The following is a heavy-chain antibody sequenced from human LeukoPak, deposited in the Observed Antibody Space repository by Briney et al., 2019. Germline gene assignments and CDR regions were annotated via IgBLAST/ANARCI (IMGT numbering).Heavy chain of an antibody. CDR3: AKDGFYCSSTNCYLDY. V-gene: IGHV3-23*01. CDR2: ISGSGSGGST. Sequence: PGGSLRLSCAASGFTFSSSAMSWVRQAPGKGLEWVSNISGSGSGGSTYYADSAKGRFTISRDNSKNTLYLQMNSLRAEDTAVYYCAKDGFYCSSTNCYLDYWGQGTLVTVSS. CDR1: GFTFSSSA. D-gene: IGHD2-2*01. J-gene: IGHJ4*02.